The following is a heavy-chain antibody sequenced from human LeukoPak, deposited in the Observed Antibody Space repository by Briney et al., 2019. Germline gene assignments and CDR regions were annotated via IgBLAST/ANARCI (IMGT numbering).Heavy chain of an antibody. CDR2: IIPIFGTA. J-gene: IGHJ4*02. CDR1: GGTFSSYA. CDR3: ATWGNCSSTSCYGGEFGY. D-gene: IGHD2-2*01. V-gene: IGHV1-69*06. Sequence: SVKVSCKASGGTFSSYAISWVRQAPGQGLEWMGGIIPIFGTANYAQKFQGRVTITADKSTSTAYMELSSMRSEDTAVYYCATWGNCSSTSCYGGEFGYWGQGTLVTVSS.